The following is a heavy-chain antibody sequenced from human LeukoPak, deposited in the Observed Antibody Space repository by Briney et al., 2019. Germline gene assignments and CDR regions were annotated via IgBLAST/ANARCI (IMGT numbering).Heavy chain of an antibody. Sequence: SETLSLTCAVYAGSFIGYYWRWIRQPPGKGLEWIGEINHSGSTNYNPSLKSRVTISVDTSKNQFSLKLSSVTAADTAVYYCARGRITGHNYYYYMDVWGKGTTVTVSS. CDR3: ARGRITGHNYYYYMDV. CDR1: AGSFIGYY. CDR2: INHSGST. D-gene: IGHD1-20*01. J-gene: IGHJ6*03. V-gene: IGHV4-34*01.